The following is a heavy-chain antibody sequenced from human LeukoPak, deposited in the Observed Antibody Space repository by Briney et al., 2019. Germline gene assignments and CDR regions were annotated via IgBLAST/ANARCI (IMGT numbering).Heavy chain of an antibody. Sequence: SVKVSCKASGGTFSSYAISWVRQAPGQGLEWMGRIIPIFGTANYAQKFQGRVTITTDESTSTAYMELSSLRSEDTAVYYCAKVGLGYCTNGVCPLDYWGQGTLVTVSS. J-gene: IGHJ4*02. CDR2: IIPIFGTA. V-gene: IGHV1-69*05. CDR3: AKVGLGYCTNGVCPLDY. CDR1: GGTFSSYA. D-gene: IGHD2-8*01.